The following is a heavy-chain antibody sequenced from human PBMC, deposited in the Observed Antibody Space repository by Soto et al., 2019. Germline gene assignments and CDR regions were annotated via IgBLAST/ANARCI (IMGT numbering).Heavy chain of an antibody. CDR2: VRGDFVTT. J-gene: IGHJ4*02. CDR3: VKEGKMGVEGFDF. V-gene: IGHV3-23*01. Sequence: EVQLLESGGGLVQPGGSLRLSCATSGFTFSDHAMHWVRQAPGEGLEWVSGVRGDFVTTPYADSVKGRFTISRDNSKNTLYHQMNSLRGEDTAIYYCVKEGKMGVEGFDFWGQGTLVTVSS. CDR1: GFTFSDHA. D-gene: IGHD1-26*01.